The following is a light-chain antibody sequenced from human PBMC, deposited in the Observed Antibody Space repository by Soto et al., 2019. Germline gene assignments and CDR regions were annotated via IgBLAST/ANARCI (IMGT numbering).Light chain of an antibody. CDR1: SSDVGRYNY. CDR2: YVN. J-gene: IGLJ3*02. Sequence: QSALTQPRSVSGSHGQSVTISCTGTSSDVGRYNYVSWFQHHPGKAPKLIILYVNNRPSGVPDRFSASKSGNTASLTISGLQAEDEAEYYCCSYADNYIWVFGGGTKLTVL. V-gene: IGLV2-11*01. CDR3: CSYADNYIWV.